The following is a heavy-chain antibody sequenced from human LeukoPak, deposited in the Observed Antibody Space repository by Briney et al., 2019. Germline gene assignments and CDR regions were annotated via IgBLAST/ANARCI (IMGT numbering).Heavy chain of an antibody. CDR2: FDPEDGET. V-gene: IGHV1-24*01. J-gene: IGHJ3*02. D-gene: IGHD1-26*01. Sequence: GASVKVSCKVSGYTLTELSMNWVRQAPGKGLEWMGGFDPEDGETIYAQKFQGRVTMTEDTSTDTAYMELSSLRSEDTAVYYCATASPSQWELLRAPDAFDIWGQGTMVTVSS. CDR1: GYTLTELS. CDR3: ATASPSQWELLRAPDAFDI.